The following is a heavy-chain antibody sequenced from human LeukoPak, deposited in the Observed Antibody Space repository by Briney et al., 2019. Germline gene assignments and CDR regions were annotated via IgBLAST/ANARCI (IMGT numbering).Heavy chain of an antibody. CDR3: ARAGYYDFWSGYPDGGFDY. D-gene: IGHD3-3*01. J-gene: IGHJ4*02. Sequence: PSETLSLTCAVYGGSFSGYYWSWIRQPPGKGLEWIGEINHSGSTNYNPSLKSRVTISVDTSKNQFSLKLSSVTAADTAVYYCARAGYYDFWSGYPDGGFDYWGQGTLVT. CDR1: GGSFSGYY. V-gene: IGHV4-34*01. CDR2: INHSGST.